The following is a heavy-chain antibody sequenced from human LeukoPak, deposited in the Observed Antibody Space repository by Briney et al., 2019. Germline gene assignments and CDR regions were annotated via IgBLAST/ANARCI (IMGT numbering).Heavy chain of an antibody. V-gene: IGHV3-53*01. CDR1: GFPLRSKY. D-gene: IGHD3/OR15-3a*01. J-gene: IGHJ5*02. Sequence: PGGSLRPSCAASGFPLRSKYMRGGRQAPGKGRGGGAVIYSGGRTNYANSVKGRFTISRDNSKITLYLQMNGLRAEDTAVYYCARDGRGENWFDPWGQGTLVTVSS. CDR3: ARDGRGENWFDP. CDR2: IYSGGRT.